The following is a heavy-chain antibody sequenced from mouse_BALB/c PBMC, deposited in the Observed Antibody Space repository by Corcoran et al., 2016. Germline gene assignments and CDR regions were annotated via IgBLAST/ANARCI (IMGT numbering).Heavy chain of an antibody. Sequence: QIQLVQSGPELKKPGETVKISCKASGYTFTDYSMHWVKQAPGKDLKWMGWINTETGEPTYADDFKGRFAFSLETSASTAYLQINNLKNEDMATYFCARGDDYAWFVYWGQGTLVTVSA. CDR2: INTETGEP. D-gene: IGHD2-4*01. CDR3: ARGDDYAWFVY. J-gene: IGHJ3*01. CDR1: GYTFTDYS. V-gene: IGHV9-2-1*01.